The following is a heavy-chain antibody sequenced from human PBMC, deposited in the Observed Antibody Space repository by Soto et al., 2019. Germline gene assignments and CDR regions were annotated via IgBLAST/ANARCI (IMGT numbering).Heavy chain of an antibody. CDR3: ARGSGDYFVLYN. CDR1: CGSISSCGYS. CDR2: RQYRGIT. V-gene: IGHV4-61*08. J-gene: IGHJ4*02. D-gene: IGHD6-19*01. Sequence: SETLSLTCAVSCGSISSCGYSWSWIRQPPGKGLEWLGYRQYRGITRYNPSLQNRVTISVDTSKNQFSLMLTSVTAADTAVYFCARGSGDYFVLYNWGRGTLVTVSS.